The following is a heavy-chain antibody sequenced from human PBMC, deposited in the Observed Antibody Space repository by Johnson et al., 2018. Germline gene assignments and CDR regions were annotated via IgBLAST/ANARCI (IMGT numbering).Heavy chain of an antibody. Sequence: QVQLVESGAEVKKPGASLKISCKASGYTFITYCIHWVRQAPGQGLEWMGMLNPTADITTYAQRFQGRVTLTRDTSTSTVYMEMSSLRSEDTAVYFCARGADYYVTSGYLNYFYFYYMDVWGKGTTVTVSS. D-gene: IGHD3-22*01. CDR2: LNPTADIT. V-gene: IGHV1-46*01. CDR3: ARGADYYVTSGYLNYFYFYYMDV. J-gene: IGHJ6*03. CDR1: GYTFITYC.